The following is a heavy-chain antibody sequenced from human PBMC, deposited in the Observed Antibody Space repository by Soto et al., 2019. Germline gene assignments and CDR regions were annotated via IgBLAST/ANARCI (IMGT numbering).Heavy chain of an antibody. CDR3: ARDRWHYDSSGHTKYLQY. Sequence: ASVKVSCKASGYSFTSYGISWVRQAPGQGLEWMGWISTYSDDTNYAQKLQDRVTMTTDTSTSTAYMELRSLRSDDTAVYYCARDRWHYDSSGHTKYLQYWGQGTLVTSPQ. J-gene: IGHJ1*01. D-gene: IGHD3-22*01. CDR2: ISTYSDDT. V-gene: IGHV1-18*01. CDR1: GYSFTSYG.